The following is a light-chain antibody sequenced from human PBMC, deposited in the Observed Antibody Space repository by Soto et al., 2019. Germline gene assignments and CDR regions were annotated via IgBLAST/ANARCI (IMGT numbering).Light chain of an antibody. J-gene: IGLJ1*01. CDR2: NVS. V-gene: IGLV2-14*03. CDR3: SSYTSSDTYV. CDR1: SSDVGGYNS. Sequence: QSVLTQPASVSGSPGQSVAISCTGTSSDVGGYNSVSWYQQHPGKAPKLMIYNVSNRPSGVSDRFSGSKSGNTASLTISGLQAEDEADYYCSSYTSSDTYVFGTGTQLT.